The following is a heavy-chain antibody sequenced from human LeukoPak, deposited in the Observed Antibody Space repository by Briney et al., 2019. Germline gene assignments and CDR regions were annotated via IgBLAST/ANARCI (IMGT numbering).Heavy chain of an antibody. V-gene: IGHV4-61*02. CDR3: ARSTGQYQLLYYYYYMDV. D-gene: IGHD2-2*01. J-gene: IGHJ6*03. CDR2: IFTSGST. CDR1: GGSISSGNYY. Sequence: PSQTLSLTCTVSGGSISSGNYYWSWIRQPAGKGLEWIGRIFTSGSTNYNPSLKSRVTISVDTSKNQFSLRLSPVTAADTAVYYCARSTGQYQLLYYYYYMDVWGKGTTVTVSS.